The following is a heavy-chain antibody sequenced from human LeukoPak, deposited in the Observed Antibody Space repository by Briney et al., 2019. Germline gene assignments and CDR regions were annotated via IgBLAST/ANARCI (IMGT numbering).Heavy chain of an antibody. V-gene: IGHV3-74*01. CDR1: GFTFRTSW. D-gene: IGHD6-6*01. CDR2: INSDGGNT. Sequence: PGGSLKLSCSASGFTFRTSWMHWVRQGPGKGLLWVARINSDGGNTAYADSVRGRFTISRDNAKSTLYLQMNSLRSEDTAVYYCARVRASSRSSWGGYGYWGQGTLVTVSS. CDR3: ARVRASSRSSWGGYGY. J-gene: IGHJ4*02.